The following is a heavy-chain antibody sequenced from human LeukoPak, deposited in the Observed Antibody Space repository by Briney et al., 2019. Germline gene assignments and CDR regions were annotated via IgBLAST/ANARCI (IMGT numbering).Heavy chain of an antibody. Sequence: GGSLRLSCAASGFTFSSYSMNWVREAPGKGLEWVSSISSSSSYIYYADSVKGRFTISRDNAKNSLYLQMNSLRAEDTAVYYCARGPRLRFLEWSPDYYYYYGMDVWGQGTTVTVSS. J-gene: IGHJ6*02. CDR3: ARGPRLRFLEWSPDYYYYYGMDV. D-gene: IGHD3-3*01. CDR2: ISSSSSYI. V-gene: IGHV3-21*01. CDR1: GFTFSSYS.